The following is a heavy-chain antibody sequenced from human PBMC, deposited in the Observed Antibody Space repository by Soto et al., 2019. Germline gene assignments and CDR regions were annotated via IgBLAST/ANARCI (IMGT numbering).Heavy chain of an antibody. CDR1: GFSLITTGSG. V-gene: IGHV2-5*02. D-gene: IGHD4-17*01. J-gene: IGHJ6*02. CDR2: IYWDDDK. Sequence: QITLKESGPPLVEPTQTLTLTCTFSGFSLITTGSGVAWIRQPPGKALEWLALIYWDDDKRYSPSLKSRLTITKYTSKNQVVLTMTNMDPVDTGTYFCVHRMTAVTTFGMDVWGQGTAVTVSS. CDR3: VHRMTAVTTFGMDV.